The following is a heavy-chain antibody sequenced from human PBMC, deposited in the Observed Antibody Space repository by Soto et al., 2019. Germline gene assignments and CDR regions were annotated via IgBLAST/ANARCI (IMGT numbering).Heavy chain of an antibody. CDR1: GYTFTSYD. J-gene: IGHJ6*03. CDR3: ARGQSLSGVVIYYYXYMDV. CDR2: MNPNSGNT. V-gene: IGHV1-8*01. D-gene: IGHD3-3*01. Sequence: ASVKVSCKASGYTFTSYDINWVRQATGQGLEWMGWMNPNSGNTGYAQKLQGRVTMTRNTSISTAYMKMSSLRSEDTAVYYCARGQSLSGVVIYYYXYMDVWGKGTTVTVSS.